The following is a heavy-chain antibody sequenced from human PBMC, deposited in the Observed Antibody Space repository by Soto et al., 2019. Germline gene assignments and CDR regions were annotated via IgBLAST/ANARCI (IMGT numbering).Heavy chain of an antibody. Sequence: SETLSLTCDVYGGSFSGYYWSWIRQPPGKGLEWIGDINHSGRTNYNPSLKSRVTISVDTSKNQLSLNLNFVTAADTAVYYCERGSGTFDIWGQRTMVTV. CDR1: GGSFSGYY. J-gene: IGHJ3*02. CDR2: INHSGRT. CDR3: ERGSGTFDI. V-gene: IGHV4-34*01.